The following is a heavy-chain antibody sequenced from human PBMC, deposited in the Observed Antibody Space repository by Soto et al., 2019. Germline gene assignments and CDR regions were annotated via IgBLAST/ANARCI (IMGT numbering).Heavy chain of an antibody. Sequence: PSETLSLTCSVYGGSFSGYYWSWIRQPPGKGLEWIGEINHSGSTNYNPSLKSRVTISVDTSKNQFSLKLSSVTAADTAVYYCARPHQVVTVARWFYYGMDVWGQGHTVTVPS. CDR3: ARPHQVVTVARWFYYGMDV. V-gene: IGHV4-34*01. CDR2: INHSGST. D-gene: IGHD2-2*01. CDR1: GGSFSGYY. J-gene: IGHJ6*02.